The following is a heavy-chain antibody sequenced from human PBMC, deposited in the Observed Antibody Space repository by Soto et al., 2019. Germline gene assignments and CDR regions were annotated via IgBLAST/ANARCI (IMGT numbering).Heavy chain of an antibody. CDR1: GFHFSTYR. CDR2: ITANSDYT. D-gene: IGHD5-12*01. CDR3: TRVDGYTRPSDF. Sequence: PGGSLRLSCAASGFHFSTYRMSWVRRAPGKGLEWVSSITANSDYTYHADSLKGRFTISRDNAKSSLYLQMNNLRVDDTALYFCTRVDGYTRPSDFWGQGTQVIVSS. V-gene: IGHV3-21*01. J-gene: IGHJ4*02.